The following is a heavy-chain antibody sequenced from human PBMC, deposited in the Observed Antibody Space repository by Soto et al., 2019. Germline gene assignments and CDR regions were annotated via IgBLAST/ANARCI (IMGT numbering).Heavy chain of an antibody. CDR1: GFTFSNYA. D-gene: IGHD2-15*01. J-gene: IGHJ4*02. CDR3: AKDGGYGGSYFDY. Sequence: EVQLLESGGGLVQPGGSLRLSCAASGFTFSNYAMSWVRQAPGKGLEWVSAISGGGGSTYYADSVKGRFTISRDNSKNTLYLQMNSLRAEDTAVYYCAKDGGYGGSYFDYWGQGTLVTVSS. CDR2: ISGGGGST. V-gene: IGHV3-23*01.